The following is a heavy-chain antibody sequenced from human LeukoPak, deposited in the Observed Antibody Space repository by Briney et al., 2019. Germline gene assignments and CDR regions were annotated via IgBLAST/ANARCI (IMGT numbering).Heavy chain of an antibody. V-gene: IGHV3-23*01. D-gene: IGHD6-19*01. CDR2: ISGSGGNT. CDR1: GFTFSSYA. CDR3: AKDHQWRIRRNYFDY. Sequence: GGSRRLSCATSGFTFSSYAMSWVRQAPGKGLEWVATISGSGGNTYYADSVKGRFTISRDNSKNTLYLQMNSLRAEDTAVYYCAKDHQWRIRRNYFDYWGQGTLVTVSS. J-gene: IGHJ4*02.